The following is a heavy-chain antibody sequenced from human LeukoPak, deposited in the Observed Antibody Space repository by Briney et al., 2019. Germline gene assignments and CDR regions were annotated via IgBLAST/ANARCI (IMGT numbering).Heavy chain of an antibody. J-gene: IGHJ1*01. D-gene: IGHD6-19*01. CDR3: AREQREAVAGAEYFQH. Sequence: GASVKVSCKASGYSFTSYDINWVRQATGQGLEWMGWVNPNSGNTGYAQKFQGRVTMTRNTSISTAYMELSSLRSEDTAVYYCAREQREAVAGAEYFQHWGQGTLVTVSS. CDR2: VNPNSGNT. CDR1: GYSFTSYD. V-gene: IGHV1-8*01.